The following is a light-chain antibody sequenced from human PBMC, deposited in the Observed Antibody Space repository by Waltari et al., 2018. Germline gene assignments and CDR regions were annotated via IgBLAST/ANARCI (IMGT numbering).Light chain of an antibody. CDR1: SGIIARNY. Sequence: NFVLTQPHSVSESPGKTVTISCTRSSGIIARNYVQWYQQHPGSVPTTVIYEDNQRPSGVPDRFSGSIDSSSNSASLTISGLKTEDEADYYCQSYDSSYVVFGGGTKLTVL. CDR3: QSYDSSYVV. J-gene: IGLJ2*01. CDR2: EDN. V-gene: IGLV6-57*03.